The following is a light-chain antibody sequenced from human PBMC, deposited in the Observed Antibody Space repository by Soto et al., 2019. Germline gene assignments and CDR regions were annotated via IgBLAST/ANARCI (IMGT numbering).Light chain of an antibody. CDR3: AAWDDSLNGLV. CDR2: ANN. V-gene: IGLV1-44*01. Sequence: QSVLTQPPSVSGTPGQRVSISCSGSGSNIGINAVDWYHQLPGTAPKVLIYANNQRPSGVPDRFSGSTSGTSASLAINGLQSDDEAHYYCAAWDDSLNGLVFGGGTKLTVL. J-gene: IGLJ2*01. CDR1: GSNIGINA.